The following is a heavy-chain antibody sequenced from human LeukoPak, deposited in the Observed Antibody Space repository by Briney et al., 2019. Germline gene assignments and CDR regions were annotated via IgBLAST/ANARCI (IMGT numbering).Heavy chain of an antibody. CDR2: INPNSGGT. CDR3: ARAHSSGWYLSSVY. Sequence: GASVKVSCKASGYTFTGYYMHWVRQAPGQGLEWMGRINPNSGGTNYAQKFQGRVTMTRDTSISTAYMELSRLRSDDTAVYYCARAHSSGWYLSSVYWGQGTLVTVSS. D-gene: IGHD6-19*01. V-gene: IGHV1-2*06. CDR1: GYTFTGYY. J-gene: IGHJ4*02.